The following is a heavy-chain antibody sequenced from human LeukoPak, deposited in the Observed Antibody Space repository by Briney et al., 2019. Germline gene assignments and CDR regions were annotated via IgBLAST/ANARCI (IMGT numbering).Heavy chain of an antibody. D-gene: IGHD6-13*01. J-gene: IGHJ4*02. CDR1: GGSISSHY. CDR2: IYYSGST. Sequence: SETLSLTCSVTGGSISSHYWSWIRQPPGKGLEWIGYIYYSGSTNYNPSLKSRVTISVGTSKNQFSLKLSSVTAADTAVYYCARDKMYSSSWSNFDYWGQGTLVTVSS. CDR3: ARDKMYSSSWSNFDY. V-gene: IGHV4-59*11.